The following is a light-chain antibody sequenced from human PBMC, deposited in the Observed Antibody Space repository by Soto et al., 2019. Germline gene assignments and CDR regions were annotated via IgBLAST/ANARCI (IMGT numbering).Light chain of an antibody. Sequence: DIQMTQSPSSVSASVGDRVTITCRASQGISSWVGWYQQKPGRAPNLLIYDASSLQSGVPSRFSGSGSGTEFTLTISSLQPEDFATYYCQQADTFPLTVGGGTKVDIK. CDR2: DAS. V-gene: IGKV1-12*01. CDR3: QQADTFPLT. CDR1: QGISSW. J-gene: IGKJ4*01.